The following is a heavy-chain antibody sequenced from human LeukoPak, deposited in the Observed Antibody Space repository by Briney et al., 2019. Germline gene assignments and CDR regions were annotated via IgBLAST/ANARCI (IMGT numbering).Heavy chain of an antibody. CDR1: GGSFSGYY. J-gene: IGHJ4*02. V-gene: IGHV4-34*01. D-gene: IGHD5-18*01. CDR3: AIGGYSYGYVY. CDR2: INHSGST. Sequence: PSETLSLTCGVDGGSFSGYYWNWIRQPPGKGLEWIGEINHSGSTNYNPSLKSRVTISVDTSKNQFSLKLSSVTAADTAVYYCAIGGYSYGYVYWGQGTLVTVSS.